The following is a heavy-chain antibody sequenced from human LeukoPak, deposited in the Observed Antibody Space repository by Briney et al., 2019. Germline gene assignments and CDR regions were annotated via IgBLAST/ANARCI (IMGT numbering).Heavy chain of an antibody. CDR2: ISGSRSYT. CDR3: VRRDIYTTSSWGAFDI. D-gene: IGHD6-6*01. V-gene: IGHV3-23*01. Sequence: PGGTLRLSCAASGFTFSSYGMSWVRQAPGKGLEWVSAISGSRSYTYYADSVKGRFTISRDNSKNTLYLQMNSLRTDDTALYYCVRRDIYTTSSWGAFDIWGQGTLVTVSS. CDR1: GFTFSSYG. J-gene: IGHJ3*02.